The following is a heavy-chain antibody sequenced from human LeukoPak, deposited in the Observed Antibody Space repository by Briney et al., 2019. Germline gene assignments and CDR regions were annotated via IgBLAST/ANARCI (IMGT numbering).Heavy chain of an antibody. CDR1: GGSISSGGYY. J-gene: IGHJ4*02. D-gene: IGHD6-19*01. CDR3: ARAVAGPPLY. V-gene: IGHV4-30-4*08. Sequence: SQTLSLTCTVSGGSISSGGYYWSWIRQHPGKGLEWIGYIYYSGSTYYNPSLKSRVTISLDTSKNQFSLKLTSVTAADTAVYYCARAVAGPPLYWGQGTLVTVSS. CDR2: IYYSGST.